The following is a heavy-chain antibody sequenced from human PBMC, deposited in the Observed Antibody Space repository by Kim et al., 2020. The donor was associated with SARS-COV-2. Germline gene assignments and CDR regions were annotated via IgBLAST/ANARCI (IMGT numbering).Heavy chain of an antibody. CDR3: ARDSSSWFREGRDPTLSLASYGMDV. Sequence: ASVKVSCKASGYTFTGYYMHWVRQAPGQGLEWMGWINPNSGGTNYAQKFQGWVTMTRDTSISTAYMELSRLRSDDTAVYYCARDSSSWFREGRDPTLSLASYGMDVWGQGTTVTVSS. D-gene: IGHD6-13*01. CDR1: GYTFTGYY. V-gene: IGHV1-2*04. J-gene: IGHJ6*02. CDR2: INPNSGGT.